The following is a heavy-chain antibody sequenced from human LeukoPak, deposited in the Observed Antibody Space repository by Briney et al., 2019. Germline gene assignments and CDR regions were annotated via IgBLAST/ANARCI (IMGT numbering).Heavy chain of an antibody. D-gene: IGHD2-2*01. V-gene: IGHV4-34*01. Sequence: PSETLSLTCAVYGGSFSGYYWSWIRQPPGKGLEWIGEINHSGSTNYNPSLESRVTISVDTSKNQFSLKLSSVTAADTAVYYCARTVVPAVPFDYWGQGTLVTVSS. CDR2: INHSGST. CDR1: GGSFSGYY. J-gene: IGHJ4*02. CDR3: ARTVVPAVPFDY.